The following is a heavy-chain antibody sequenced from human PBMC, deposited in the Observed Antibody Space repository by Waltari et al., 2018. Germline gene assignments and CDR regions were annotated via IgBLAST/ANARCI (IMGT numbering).Heavy chain of an antibody. CDR1: GFSFSTYT. CDR3: ASGANSDS. J-gene: IGHJ5*01. V-gene: IGHV3-48*02. CDR2: ISSGSGIM. Sequence: EVQLVESGGGLVQPGGYLRLSWVASGFSFSTYTMNWVRQAPGKGLEWVSFISSGSGIMYYADSVKGRFTISRDNAKNSLYLQMSSLRDEDTAVYYCASGANSDSWGQGTLVTVSS. D-gene: IGHD2-15*01.